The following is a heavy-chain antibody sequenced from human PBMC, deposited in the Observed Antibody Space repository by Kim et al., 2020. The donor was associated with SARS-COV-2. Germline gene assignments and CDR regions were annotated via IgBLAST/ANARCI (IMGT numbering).Heavy chain of an antibody. D-gene: IGHD2-2*01. CDR2: IIPIFGTA. J-gene: IGHJ6*02. V-gene: IGHV1-69*13. CDR3: ARQSGSIVVAPAATYGMDV. Sequence: SVKVSCKASGGTFSSYAISWVRQAPGQGLEWMGGIIPIFGTANYAQKFQGRVTITADESTSTAYMELSSLRSEDTAVYYCARQSGSIVVAPAATYGMDVWGQGTTVTVSS. CDR1: GGTFSSYA.